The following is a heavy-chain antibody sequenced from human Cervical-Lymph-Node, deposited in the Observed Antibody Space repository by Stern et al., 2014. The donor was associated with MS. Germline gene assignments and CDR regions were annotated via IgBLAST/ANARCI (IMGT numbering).Heavy chain of an antibody. CDR3: GRSSGASGDAMDV. CDR2: INSDGSSS. V-gene: IGHV3-74*02. J-gene: IGHJ6*02. CDR1: GFPFSNYW. D-gene: IGHD5-12*01. Sequence: EVQLVESGGGLVHPGGSLRLSCAASGFPFSNYWMPWVRQAPGTGLGWGSRINSDGSSSSYTDSERGRFTISRDNAKNTVSLQMNNLRAEDTAVYFCGRSSGASGDAMDVWGQGTTVTVSS.